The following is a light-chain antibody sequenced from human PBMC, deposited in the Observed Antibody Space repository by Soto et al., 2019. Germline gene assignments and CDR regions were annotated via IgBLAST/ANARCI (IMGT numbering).Light chain of an antibody. Sequence: QSVLTQAASVSGSPGQSITISCTGTSSDVGGYNYVSWYQQHPGKAPKLMIYEVSNRPSGVSNRFSGSKSGNTASLTISGLQAEDEADYYCGSYTSSSTYVFGTGTKVTVL. CDR2: EVS. CDR3: GSYTSSSTYV. V-gene: IGLV2-14*01. J-gene: IGLJ1*01. CDR1: SSDVGGYNY.